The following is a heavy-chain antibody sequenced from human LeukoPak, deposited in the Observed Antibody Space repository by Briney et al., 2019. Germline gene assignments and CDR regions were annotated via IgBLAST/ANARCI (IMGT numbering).Heavy chain of an antibody. D-gene: IGHD3-10*01. CDR2: IVSSINYI. CDR3: ARVPHAMVRGVIITEFYFDY. CDR1: GLSFRSYS. J-gene: IGHJ4*02. Sequence: PGGSLRLSCAPPGLSFRSYSMNWVRQAPGRGLEWVSSIVSSINYIYNAASVKGRFPTSRDNAKNSLYLQMKSLRAEDTAVYYCARVPHAMVRGVIITEFYFDYWGQGTLVTVSS. V-gene: IGHV3-21*01.